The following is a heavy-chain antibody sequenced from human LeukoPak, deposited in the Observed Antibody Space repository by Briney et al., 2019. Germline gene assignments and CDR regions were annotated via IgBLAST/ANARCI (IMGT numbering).Heavy chain of an antibody. D-gene: IGHD5-12*01. CDR2: IIPIFGTA. CDR3: ARGRRGYSGYDPLYFDY. Sequence: GASVKVSCKASGGTFSSYAISWVRQAPGQGLEWMGGIIPIFGTANYAQKFQGRVTITADKSTSTAYMELSSLRSDDTAVYYCARGRRGYSGYDPLYFDYWGQGTLVTVSS. J-gene: IGHJ4*02. CDR1: GGTFSSYA. V-gene: IGHV1-69*06.